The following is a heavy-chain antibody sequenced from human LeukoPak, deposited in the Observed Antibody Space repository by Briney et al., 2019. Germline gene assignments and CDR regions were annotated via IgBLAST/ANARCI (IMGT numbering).Heavy chain of an antibody. CDR1: GYTFTSYG. D-gene: IGHD3-9*01. J-gene: IGHJ6*02. CDR2: IIPILGIA. Sequence: GASVKVSCKASGYTFTSYGISWVRQAPGQGLEWMGRIIPILGIANYAQKFQGRVTITADKSTSTAYMELSSLRSEDTAVYYCARDLLRYFDSGSGVYYGMDVWGQGTTVTVSS. CDR3: ARDLLRYFDSGSGVYYGMDV. V-gene: IGHV1-69*04.